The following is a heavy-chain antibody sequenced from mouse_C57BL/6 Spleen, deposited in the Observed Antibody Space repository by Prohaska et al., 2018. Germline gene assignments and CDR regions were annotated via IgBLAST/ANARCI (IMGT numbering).Heavy chain of an antibody. CDR3: AITTVVDFDY. Sequence: TDYPFPGYWIAWVKQRPGHGLEWIGEILTGSGSTNYNEKLNGKATCTAGTSSNTAYMEHSSLTTEDSAIYYGAITTVVDFDYWGQGTTLTVSS. CDR1: DYPFPGYW. CDR2: ILTGSGST. V-gene: IGHV1-9*01. J-gene: IGHJ2*01. D-gene: IGHD1-1*01.